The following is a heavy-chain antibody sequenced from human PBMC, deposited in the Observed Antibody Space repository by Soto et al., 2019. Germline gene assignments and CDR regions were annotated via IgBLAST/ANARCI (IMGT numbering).Heavy chain of an antibody. Sequence: EEQLVESGGGLVQPGGSLRLSCAASGFTFSSYWMHWVRQTPGKGLVWVSRINPSGSITTYADSVKGRFTISRDNAKNTPYLQMNSLRGDDTAVYYCARIPTGKYGVWNYWGQGTLVTVSS. J-gene: IGHJ4*02. V-gene: IGHV3-74*01. D-gene: IGHD2-8*01. CDR1: GFTFSSYW. CDR3: ARIPTGKYGVWNY. CDR2: INPSGSIT.